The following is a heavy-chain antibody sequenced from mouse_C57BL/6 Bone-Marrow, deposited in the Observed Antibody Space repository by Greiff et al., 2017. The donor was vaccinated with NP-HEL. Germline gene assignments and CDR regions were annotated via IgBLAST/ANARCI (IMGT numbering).Heavy chain of an antibody. CDR1: GYTFTSYW. J-gene: IGHJ3*01. V-gene: IGHV1-59*01. D-gene: IGHD5-1-1*01. Sequence: QVQLQQPGAELVRPGTSVKLSCKASGYTFTSYWMHWVKQRPGQGLEWIGVIDPSDSYTNYNQKFKGKATLTVDTSSSTAYMQLSSLTSEDSAVYYSAREGGYRAWFAYWGQGTLVTVSA. CDR2: IDPSDSYT. CDR3: AREGGYRAWFAY.